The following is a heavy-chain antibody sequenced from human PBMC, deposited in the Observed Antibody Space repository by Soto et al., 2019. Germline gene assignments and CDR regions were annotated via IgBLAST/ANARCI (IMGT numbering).Heavy chain of an antibody. CDR2: IYYSGST. CDR3: ARGSYYDSSGYYGP. J-gene: IGHJ5*02. Sequence: SETLSLTCTVAGGSISSGGYYWSWISQHPGKGLEWIGYIYYSGSTYYNPSLKSRVTISVDTSKNQFSLKLSSVTAADTAVYYCARGSYYDSSGYYGPWGQGTLVTVSS. V-gene: IGHV4-31*03. D-gene: IGHD3-22*01. CDR1: GGSISSGGYY.